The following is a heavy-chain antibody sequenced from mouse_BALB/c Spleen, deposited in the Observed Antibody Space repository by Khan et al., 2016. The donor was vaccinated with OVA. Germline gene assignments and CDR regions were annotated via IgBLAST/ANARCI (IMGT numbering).Heavy chain of an antibody. CDR3: AIYDGYFDV. CDR1: GYSFTGYY. Sequence: VQLKQSGPDLVKPGASVKISCKASGYSFTGYYIHWVKQSHGKSLEWIGRVNPNNGVTSYNQRFKGKAILTVDKSSNTAYMELRSLTSEDSAVYSCAIYDGYFDVWGEGTTVTVSS. D-gene: IGHD2-12*01. V-gene: IGHV1-26*01. J-gene: IGHJ1*01. CDR2: VNPNNGVT.